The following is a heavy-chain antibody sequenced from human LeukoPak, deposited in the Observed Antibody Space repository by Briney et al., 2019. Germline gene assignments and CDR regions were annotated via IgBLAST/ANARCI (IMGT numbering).Heavy chain of an antibody. Sequence: GESLKISCKGSGYSFTSHWIGWVRQMPGKGLEWMGIVNPDDSDTIYSPSFQGQVTISADKSISTAYLQWSSLKASDTAMYYCARPGAGIYFDYWGQGTLVTVSS. V-gene: IGHV5-51*01. CDR3: ARPGAGIYFDY. CDR1: GYSFTSHW. J-gene: IGHJ4*02. CDR2: VNPDDSDT. D-gene: IGHD6-13*01.